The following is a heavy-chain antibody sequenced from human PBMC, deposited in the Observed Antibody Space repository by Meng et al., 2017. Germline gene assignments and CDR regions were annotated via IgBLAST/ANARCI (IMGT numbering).Heavy chain of an antibody. J-gene: IGHJ4*02. D-gene: IGHD5-18*01. CDR2: INHSGST. CDR1: GGSFSCSY. V-gene: IGHV4-34*01. CDR3: ASSGYSYGYRVDY. Sequence: QVCIQQGGDGRLKPSETLSLTCAVYGGSFSCSYWGWIRQPPGKGLEWIGEINHSGSTNYNPSLKSRVTISVDTSKNQFSLKLGPVTAADTAVYYCASSGYSYGYRVDYWGQGTLVTVSS.